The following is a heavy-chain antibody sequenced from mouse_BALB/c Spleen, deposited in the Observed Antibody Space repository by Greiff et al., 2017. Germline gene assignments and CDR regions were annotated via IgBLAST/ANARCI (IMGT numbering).Heavy chain of an antibody. D-gene: IGHD2-4*01. CDR3: ARLGYYDYGNAMDY. V-gene: IGHV5-12-1*01. CDR2: ISSGGGST. J-gene: IGHJ4*01. Sequence: EVQGVESGGDLVKPGGSLKLSCAASGFAFSSYDMSWVRQTPEKRLEWVAYISSGGGSTYYPDTVKGRFTISRDNAKNTLYLQMSSLKSEDTAMYYCARLGYYDYGNAMDYWGQGTSVTVSS. CDR1: GFAFSSYD.